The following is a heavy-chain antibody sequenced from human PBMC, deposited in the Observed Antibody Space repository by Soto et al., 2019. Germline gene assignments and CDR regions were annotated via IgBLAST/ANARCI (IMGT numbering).Heavy chain of an antibody. D-gene: IGHD2-15*01. CDR3: ARLVFHCLRGSCDDYNFYGLDV. J-gene: IGHJ6*02. V-gene: IGHV4-39*01. CDR2: IYYAGST. Sequence: QLQESGPGLVKASETLSLTCTVSGGPISSTDHYWGWIRQPPGKGLEWLGSIYYAGSTFHNPSLKRRATISVDTSRNQFSLRLSSVTASDTAVYYCARLVFHCLRGSCDDYNFYGLDVLGQGTTVTVSS. CDR1: GGPISSTDHY.